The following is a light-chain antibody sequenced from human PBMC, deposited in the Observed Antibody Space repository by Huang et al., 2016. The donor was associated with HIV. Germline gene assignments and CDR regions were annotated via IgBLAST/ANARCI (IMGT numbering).Light chain of an antibody. CDR2: DAS. CDR1: QDISNY. CDR3: QHFDNLALT. V-gene: IGKV1-33*01. Sequence: DIQMTQSPSSLSASVGDRVTITCQASQDISNYLNWYQQKPGKAPKLLIYDASNLETGVPSRFSGSGSGTDFTFTISSLQPEDIGTYYCQHFDNLALTFGGGTKVQIK. J-gene: IGKJ4*01.